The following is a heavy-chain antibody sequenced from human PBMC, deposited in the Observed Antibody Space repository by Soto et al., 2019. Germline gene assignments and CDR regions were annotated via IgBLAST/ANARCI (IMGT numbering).Heavy chain of an antibody. D-gene: IGHD1-26*01. V-gene: IGHV3-30*18. Sequence: PGGSLRLSCAASGVTFSSYGMHWVRQAPGKGLEWVAVISYGGSNKYCADSVKGRFTISRDNSKNTLYLQMNSLRAEDTAVYYCAKDITRIVGAIGNYYYYGMDVWGQGTTVTVSS. CDR1: GVTFSSYG. CDR3: AKDITRIVGAIGNYYYYGMDV. CDR2: ISYGGSNK. J-gene: IGHJ6*02.